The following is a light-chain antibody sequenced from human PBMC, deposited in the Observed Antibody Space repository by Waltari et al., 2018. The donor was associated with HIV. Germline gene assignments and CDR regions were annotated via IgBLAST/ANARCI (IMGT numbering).Light chain of an antibody. V-gene: IGKV4-1*01. CDR1: RSILYSSDNRNY. CDR3: QQYFRIPPT. Sequence: DIVMTQSPDSLPVSLGERATINCTSSRSILYSSDNRNYLAWYQQKPRQPPKLLISWASTRESGVPDRFSGGGSGTDFTLTITRLQAEDVAVYHCQQYFRIPPTFGGGTKVGIK. J-gene: IGKJ4*01. CDR2: WAS.